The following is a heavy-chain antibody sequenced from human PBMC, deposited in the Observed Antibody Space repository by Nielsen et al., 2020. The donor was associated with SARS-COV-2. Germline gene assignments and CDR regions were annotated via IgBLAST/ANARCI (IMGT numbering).Heavy chain of an antibody. CDR3: ARDSATYYYGSGPRQYGMDV. J-gene: IGHJ6*02. D-gene: IGHD3-10*01. CDR2: IYYSGST. V-gene: IGHV4-30-4*01. CDR1: GGSISSGDYY. Sequence: SETLSLTCTVSGGSISSGDYYWSWIRQPPGKGLEWIGYIYYSGSTYYNPSLKSRVTISVDTSKNQFSLKLSSVTAADTAVYYCARDSATYYYGSGPRQYGMDVWGQGTTVTVSS.